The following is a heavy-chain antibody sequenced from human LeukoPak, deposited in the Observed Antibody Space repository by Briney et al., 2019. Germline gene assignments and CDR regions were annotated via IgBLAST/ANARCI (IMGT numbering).Heavy chain of an antibody. J-gene: IGHJ3*02. V-gene: IGHV4-30-2*01. CDR1: GGSISSGGYS. CDR3: ARHRDTAMVRYAFDI. Sequence: SQTLSLTCAVSGGSISSGGYSWSWIRQPPGKGLEWIGYIYHSGSTYYNPSLKSRVTISVDTSKNQFSLKLSSVTAADTAVYYCARHRDTAMVRYAFDIWGQGTMVTVSS. CDR2: IYHSGST. D-gene: IGHD5-18*01.